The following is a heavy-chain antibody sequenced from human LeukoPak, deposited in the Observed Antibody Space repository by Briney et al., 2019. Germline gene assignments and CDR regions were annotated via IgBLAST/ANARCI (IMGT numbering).Heavy chain of an antibody. CDR2: IRSKAYGGTT. J-gene: IGHJ6*03. CDR3: TRQYYDFWSGYSYYYYYYMDV. CDR1: GYTFGDYD. Sequence: PGRSLRLSCTVSGYTFGDYDMSWVRQAPGRGLEGVGFIRSKAYGGTTEYAASVKGRFTISRDDSKSIAYLQMNSLKTEDTAVYYCTRQYYDFWSGYSYYYYYYMDVWGKGTTVTVSS. D-gene: IGHD3-3*01. V-gene: IGHV3-49*04.